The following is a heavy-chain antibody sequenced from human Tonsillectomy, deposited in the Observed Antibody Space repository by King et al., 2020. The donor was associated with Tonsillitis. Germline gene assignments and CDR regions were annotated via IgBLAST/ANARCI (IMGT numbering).Heavy chain of an antibody. J-gene: IGHJ4*02. CDR3: ARGSPYYDYVWSL. CDR2: INHSGST. Sequence: VQLQQWGAGLLKPSETLSLTCAVYGGSLSGYYWSWIRQPPGKGLEWIGEINHSGSTNHNPPLKSRVTVSVDTSKNQFSLKLSSVTAADTAVYYCARGSPYYDYVWSLWGQGTLVTVSS. V-gene: IGHV4-34*01. CDR1: GGSLSGYY. D-gene: IGHD3-16*01.